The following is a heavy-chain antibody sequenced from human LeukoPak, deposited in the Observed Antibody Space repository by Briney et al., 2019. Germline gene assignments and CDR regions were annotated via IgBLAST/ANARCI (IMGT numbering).Heavy chain of an antibody. CDR1: GYTFTSYY. CDR2: ISAYNGNT. Sequence: ASVKVSCKASGYTFTSYYMHWVRQAPGQGLEWMGWISAYNGNTNYAQKLQGRVTMTTDTSTSTAYMELRSLRSDDTAVYYCARDGNLDYDFWSGPLQFDYWGQGTLVTVSS. V-gene: IGHV1-18*04. D-gene: IGHD3-3*01. J-gene: IGHJ4*02. CDR3: ARDGNLDYDFWSGPLQFDY.